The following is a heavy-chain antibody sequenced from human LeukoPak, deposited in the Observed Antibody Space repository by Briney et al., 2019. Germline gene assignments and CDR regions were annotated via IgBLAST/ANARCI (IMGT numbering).Heavy chain of an antibody. J-gene: IGHJ4*02. CDR2: ISYDGSNR. D-gene: IGHD5-24*01. CDR3: AKEGTEMATNLRDYFDY. V-gene: IGHV3-30*18. Sequence: GGSLRLSCAASGFTFSSYGMHWVRQAPGKGLEWVAVISYDGSNRYYADSVKGRFTISRDNSKNTLYLQMNSLRAEDTAVYYCAKEGTEMATNLRDYFDYWGQGTLVTVSS. CDR1: GFTFSSYG.